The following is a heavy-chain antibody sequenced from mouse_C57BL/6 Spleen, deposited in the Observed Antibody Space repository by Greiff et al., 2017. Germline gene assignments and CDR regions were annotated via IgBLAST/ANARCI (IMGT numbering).Heavy chain of an antibody. CDR2: IDPEDGDT. CDR1: GFNIKDYY. D-gene: IGHD2-2*01. J-gene: IGHJ3*01. V-gene: IGHV14-1*01. Sequence: EVKLMESGAELVRPGASVKLSCTASGFNIKDYYMHWVKQRPEQGLEWIGSIDPEDGDTAYAPKFQGKATMTADTSSNTAYLQLSSLTAEDTAVYYCTPIYYGYDSWFAYWGQGTLVTVSA. CDR3: TPIYYGYDSWFAY.